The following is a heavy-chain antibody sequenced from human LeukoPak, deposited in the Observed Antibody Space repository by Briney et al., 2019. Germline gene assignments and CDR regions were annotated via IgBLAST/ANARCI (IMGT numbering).Heavy chain of an antibody. J-gene: IGHJ5*02. CDR1: GYTFTSYY. D-gene: IGHD6-6*01. CDR2: INPSGGST. CDR3: ARGSSNVAARNNWFDP. Sequence: ASVKVSCKASGYTFTSYYMHWVRQAPGQGLEWMGIINPSGGSTSYAQKFQGRVTMTRDTSTSTVYMELSSLRSEDTAVYYCARGSSNVAARNNWFDPWGQGTLVTVSS. V-gene: IGHV1-46*01.